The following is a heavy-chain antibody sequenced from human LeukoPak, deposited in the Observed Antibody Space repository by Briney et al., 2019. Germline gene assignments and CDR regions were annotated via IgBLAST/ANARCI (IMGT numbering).Heavy chain of an antibody. CDR2: ISYDGSNK. CDR3: ARDYGGY. Sequence: GGSLRLSCAASGFTFSSYAMHWVRQAPGKGLEWVAVISYDGSNKYYADSVKGRFTISRDNSKNTLYLQMNSLRAEDTAVYYCARDYGGYWGQGTLVTVSS. V-gene: IGHV3-30-3*01. CDR1: GFTFSSYA. J-gene: IGHJ4*02. D-gene: IGHD3-10*01.